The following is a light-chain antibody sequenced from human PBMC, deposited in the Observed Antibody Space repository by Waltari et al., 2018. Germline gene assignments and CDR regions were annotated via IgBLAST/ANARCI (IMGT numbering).Light chain of an antibody. Sequence: DIQLTQSPSFLSASVGDRVTITCRASQGISSYLAWYQQKPGKAPEVLISAASTLQSGVPSRFSGSGSRTEFTLTISSLQPEDFATYYCQQLKTYPLTFGGGTKVEIK. V-gene: IGKV1-9*01. CDR3: QQLKTYPLT. J-gene: IGKJ4*01. CDR1: QGISSY. CDR2: AAS.